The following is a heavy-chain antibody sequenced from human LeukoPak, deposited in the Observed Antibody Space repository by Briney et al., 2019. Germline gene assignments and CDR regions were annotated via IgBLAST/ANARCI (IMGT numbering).Heavy chain of an antibody. CDR3: AVLTTLHIAVRPGDDYMDV. CDR2: ISYDGNDK. V-gene: IGHV3-30*04. Sequence: GGSLRLSCAASGFSFSSYAFYWVRQAPGKGLEWVTLISYDGNDKYYADSVKGRFTVSRDNSNNLVFLQMNSLRPQDTALYYCAVLTTLHIAVRPGDDYMDVWGQGTSVTVSS. CDR1: GFSFSSYA. D-gene: IGHD2-15*01. J-gene: IGHJ6*02.